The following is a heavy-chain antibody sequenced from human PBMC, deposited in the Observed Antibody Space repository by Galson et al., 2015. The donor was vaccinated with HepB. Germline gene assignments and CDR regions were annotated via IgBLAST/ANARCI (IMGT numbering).Heavy chain of an antibody. V-gene: IGHV3-30*04. CDR1: GFTFSTYH. D-gene: IGHD3-3*01. CDR2: ISSDGSNK. J-gene: IGHJ4*02. Sequence: SLRLSCAASGFTFSTYHMHWVRQAPGKGLEWVAIISSDGSNKYYAESVRGRFTISRDNSKNTLYLQMSSLSAEDTAVYYCARDHYEFDIDYWGQGTLATVSS. CDR3: ARDHYEFDIDY.